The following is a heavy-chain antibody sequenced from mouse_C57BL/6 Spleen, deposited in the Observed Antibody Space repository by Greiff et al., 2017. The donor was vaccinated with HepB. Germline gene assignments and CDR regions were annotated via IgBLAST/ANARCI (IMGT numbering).Heavy chain of an antibody. J-gene: IGHJ2*01. CDR2: IRSKSNNYAT. D-gene: IGHD1-1*02. CDR3: VRHGGYYAHYYAMDD. CDR1: GFSFNTYA. Sequence: EVMLVESGGGLVQPKGSLKLSCAASGFSFNTYAMNWVRQAPGKGLEWVARIRSKSNNYATYYADSVKDRFTISRDDSESMLYLQMNNLKTEDTAMYYCVRHGGYYAHYYAMDDWGQGTTLTVSS. V-gene: IGHV10-1*01.